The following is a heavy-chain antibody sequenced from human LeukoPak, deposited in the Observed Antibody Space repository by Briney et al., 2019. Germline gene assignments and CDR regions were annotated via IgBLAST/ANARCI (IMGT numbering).Heavy chain of an antibody. V-gene: IGHV4-59*08. CDR1: GGSISSYY. CDR2: IYYSGST. J-gene: IGHJ4*02. D-gene: IGHD3-10*01. CDR3: ARRNPSYYGSGSYDY. Sequence: SETLSLTCTVSGGSISSYYWSWIRQPPGKGLEWIGYIYYSGSTNYNPSLKSRVTISVDTSKNQFSLKLSSVTAADTAVYYCARRNPSYYGSGSYDYWGQGTLVTVSS.